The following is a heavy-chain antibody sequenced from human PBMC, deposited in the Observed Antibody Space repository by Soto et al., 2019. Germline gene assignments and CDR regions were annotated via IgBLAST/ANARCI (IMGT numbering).Heavy chain of an antibody. CDR3: ARAGEDDAFDI. CDR2: INQDGGDK. Sequence: DVQLVESGGGLVQPGGSLRLSCAASGFTFSTYWMSWVRLAPGKGLEWVASINQDGGDKHYVDSVKGRFTISSDSAKNSLYLQMNSLRAEDTAVYYCARAGEDDAFDIWGQGTMITVSS. CDR1: GFTFSTYW. J-gene: IGHJ3*02. V-gene: IGHV3-7*05.